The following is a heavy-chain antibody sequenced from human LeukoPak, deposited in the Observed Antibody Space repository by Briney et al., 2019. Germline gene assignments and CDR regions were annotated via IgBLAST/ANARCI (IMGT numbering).Heavy chain of an antibody. CDR3: ARDPNYYDSSGLRPDYYYYMDV. CDR2: ISSSSSYI. V-gene: IGHV3-21*01. Sequence: GGSLRLSCAASGFTFSSYSMNWVRQAPGKGLEWVSSISSSSSYIYYADSVKGRFTISRDNAKNSLYLQMNGLRAEDTAVYYCARDPNYYDSSGLRPDYYYYMDVWGKGTTVTVSS. CDR1: GFTFSSYS. J-gene: IGHJ6*03. D-gene: IGHD3-22*01.